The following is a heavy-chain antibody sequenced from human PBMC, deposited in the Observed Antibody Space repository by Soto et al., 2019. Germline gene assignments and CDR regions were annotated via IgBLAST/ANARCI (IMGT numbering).Heavy chain of an antibody. Sequence: SVKVSCKASGYPFTDYFLHWVRQAPGQGLEWMGGIIPIFGTANYAQKFQGRVTITADKSTSTAYMELSSLRSEDTAVYYCARGRYYDSSAPQRYWGQGTLVTVSS. CDR3: ARGRYYDSSAPQRY. J-gene: IGHJ4*02. CDR2: IIPIFGTA. V-gene: IGHV1-69*06. D-gene: IGHD3-22*01. CDR1: GYPFTDYF.